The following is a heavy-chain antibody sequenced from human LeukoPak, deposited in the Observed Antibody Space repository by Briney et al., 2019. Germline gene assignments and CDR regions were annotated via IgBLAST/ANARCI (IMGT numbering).Heavy chain of an antibody. V-gene: IGHV1-69*13. J-gene: IGHJ4*02. CDR3: AREGTSTVTHHFDY. Sequence: ASVKVSCKASGGTFSSYAISWVRQAPGQGLEWMGGIIPIFGTANYAQKFQGRVTITADESTSTAYMELSSLRSEDTAVYYCAREGTSTVTHHFDYWGQGTLVTVSS. CDR2: IIPIFGTA. D-gene: IGHD4-11*01. CDR1: GGTFSSYA.